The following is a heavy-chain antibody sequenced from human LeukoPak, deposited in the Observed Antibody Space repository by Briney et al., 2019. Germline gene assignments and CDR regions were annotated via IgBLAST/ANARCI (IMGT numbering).Heavy chain of an antibody. CDR3: ARGQRRDGGTRGI. CDR2: INHSGST. D-gene: IGHD4-23*01. Sequence: SETLSLTCAVYGGSFSGYYWSWIRQPPGRGLEWIGEINHSGSTNYNPSLKSRVTISVDTSKNQFSLKLSSVTAADTAVYYCARGQRRDGGTRGIWGQGTMVTVSS. V-gene: IGHV4-34*01. CDR1: GGSFSGYY. J-gene: IGHJ3*02.